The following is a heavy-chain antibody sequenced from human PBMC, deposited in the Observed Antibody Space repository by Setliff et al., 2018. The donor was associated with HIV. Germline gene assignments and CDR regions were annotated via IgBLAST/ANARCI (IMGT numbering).Heavy chain of an antibody. Sequence: GQGLEWMGWMNPNSGNTGYAQKFQGRVTMTRDTSIGTAYMELNNLKFEDTAVYYCARARRDSYDRGRRNHYYIDVWGKGTPVTVSS. CDR3: ARARRDSYDRGRRNHYYIDV. J-gene: IGHJ6*03. CDR2: MNPNSGNT. D-gene: IGHD3-22*01. V-gene: IGHV1-8*01.